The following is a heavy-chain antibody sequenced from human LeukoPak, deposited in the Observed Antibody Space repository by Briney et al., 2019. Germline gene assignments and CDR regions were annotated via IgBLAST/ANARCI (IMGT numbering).Heavy chain of an antibody. V-gene: IGHV3-21*01. Sequence: GGSLRLSCAASGFTFSSYSMNWVRQAPGKGLEWVSSISSSSSYIYYADSVKGRFTISRDNAKNSLYLQMNSLRAEDTAVYYCARAEGYCSGGSCYYYYYMDVWGKGTTVNVSS. CDR1: GFTFSSYS. J-gene: IGHJ6*03. D-gene: IGHD2-15*01. CDR3: ARAEGYCSGGSCYYYYYMDV. CDR2: ISSSSSYI.